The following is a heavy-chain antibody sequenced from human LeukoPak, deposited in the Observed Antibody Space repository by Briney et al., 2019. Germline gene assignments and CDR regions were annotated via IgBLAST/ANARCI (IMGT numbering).Heavy chain of an antibody. CDR1: GFTFDDYG. D-gene: IGHD3-10*01. J-gene: IGHJ4*02. CDR3: ARARELLWFGELSYYFDY. Sequence: RPGGSLRLSCAASGFTFDDYGMSWVRQAPGKGLEWVSGINWNGGSTGYADSVMGRFTISRDNAKNSLYLQMNSLRAEDTALYYCARARELLWFGELSYYFDYWGQGTLVTVSS. CDR2: INWNGGST. V-gene: IGHV3-20*04.